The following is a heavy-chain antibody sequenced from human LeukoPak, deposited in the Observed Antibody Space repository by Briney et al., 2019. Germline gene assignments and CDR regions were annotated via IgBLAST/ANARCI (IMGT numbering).Heavy chain of an antibody. CDR1: GGSISSSSNY. Sequence: SETLSLTCTVSGGSISSSSNYWGWIRRPPGKGLEWIGTIYSTGNTYYNPSLKSRLTISVDTSKNQFSLKLSSVTAADTAVYYCARGGESGYDTWGQGSLVTVSP. CDR3: ARGGESGYDT. D-gene: IGHD5-12*01. CDR2: IYSTGNT. V-gene: IGHV4-39*01. J-gene: IGHJ5*02.